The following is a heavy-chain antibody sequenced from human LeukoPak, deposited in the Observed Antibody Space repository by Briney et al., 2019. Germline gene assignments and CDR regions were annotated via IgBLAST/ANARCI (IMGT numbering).Heavy chain of an antibody. D-gene: IGHD6-13*01. Sequence: GGSLRLSCTASGFTFSTYWMGWVRQAPGKGPEWVANIKHDGNEMYYVDSVKGRFTISRDNSKNTLYLQMNSLRAEDTAVYYCARERPSSSWLFDYWGQGTLVTVSS. CDR3: ARERPSSSWLFDY. J-gene: IGHJ4*02. CDR1: GFTFSTYW. V-gene: IGHV3-7*03. CDR2: IKHDGNEM.